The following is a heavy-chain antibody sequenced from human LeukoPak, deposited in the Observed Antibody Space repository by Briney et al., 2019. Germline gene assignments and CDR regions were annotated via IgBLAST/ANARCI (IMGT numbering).Heavy chain of an antibody. V-gene: IGHV1-46*01. CDR1: GYTFTSYN. Sequence: ASVKVSCKASGYTFTSYNMHWVRQAPGQGLEWMGIIKPSGGSTTYAQKFQGRVTMTRDMSTSTLYMELSSLRSEDTAVYYCARVRDGYNDAYDIWGQGTMVTVSS. J-gene: IGHJ3*02. CDR3: ARVRDGYNDAYDI. CDR2: IKPSGGST. D-gene: IGHD5-24*01.